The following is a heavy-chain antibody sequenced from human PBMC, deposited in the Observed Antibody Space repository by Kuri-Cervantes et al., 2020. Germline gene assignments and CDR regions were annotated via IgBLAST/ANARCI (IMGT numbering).Heavy chain of an antibody. V-gene: IGHV3-30*18. CDR1: GFTFSSYG. CDR2: ISYDGSNK. J-gene: IGHJ4*02. D-gene: IGHD3-10*01. CDR3: AKDHHYGSGSFLDY. Sequence: LSLTCAASGFTFSSYGMHWVRQAPGKGLEWVAVISYDGSNKYYADSVKGRFTISRDNSKNTLYLQMNSLRAEDTAVYYCAKDHHYGSGSFLDYWGQGTLVTVSS.